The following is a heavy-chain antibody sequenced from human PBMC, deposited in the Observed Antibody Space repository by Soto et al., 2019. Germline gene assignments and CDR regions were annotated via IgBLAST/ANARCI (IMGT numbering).Heavy chain of an antibody. Sequence: ESGGGLVQPGGSLRLSCAASDFTFSQHWMSWVRQALGKGLEWVADIKPDGSEKYYVDSVKGRFTISRDNAKNSVYLQMNSLRAEDTAVYYCARGHYGRDYWGQGTLVTVSS. D-gene: IGHD4-17*01. CDR3: ARGHYGRDY. J-gene: IGHJ4*02. CDR1: DFTFSQHW. CDR2: IKPDGSEK. V-gene: IGHV3-7*01.